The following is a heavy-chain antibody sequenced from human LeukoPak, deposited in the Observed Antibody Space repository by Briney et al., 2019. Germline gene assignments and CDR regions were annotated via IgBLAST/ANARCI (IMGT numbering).Heavy chain of an antibody. J-gene: IGHJ4*02. CDR2: ISGSGGST. D-gene: IGHD6-13*01. V-gene: IGHV3-23*01. CDR1: GFTFSSYA. CDR3: AKDHTPSSWYPSGY. Sequence: GGSLRLSCAASGFTFSSYAMSWVRQAPGKGLEWVSAISGSGGSTYYADSVKDRFTISRDNSKNTLYLQMNSLRAEDTAVYYCAKDHTPSSWYPSGYWGQGTLVTVSS.